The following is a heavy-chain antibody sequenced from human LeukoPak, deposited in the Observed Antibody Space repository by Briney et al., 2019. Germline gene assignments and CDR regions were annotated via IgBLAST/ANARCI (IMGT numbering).Heavy chain of an antibody. CDR1: GYTFTGYY. D-gene: IGHD2-21*02. CDR2: ISAYNGNT. J-gene: IGHJ4*02. CDR3: ARFAPLYCGGDCSPDY. V-gene: IGHV1-18*04. Sequence: ASVKVSCKASGYTFTGYYMHWVRQAPGQGLEWMGWISAYNGNTNYAQKLQGRVTMTTDTSTSTAYMELRSLRSDDTAVYYCARFAPLYCGGDCSPDYWGQGTLVTVSS.